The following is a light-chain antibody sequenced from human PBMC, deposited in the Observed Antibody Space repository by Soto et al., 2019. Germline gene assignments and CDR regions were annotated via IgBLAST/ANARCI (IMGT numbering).Light chain of an antibody. V-gene: IGKV1-27*01. CDR1: HFISNF. Sequence: DIQMTQSPSSLSASAGDSVTITCRASHFISNFLAWYHLRPGKPPRLLIYSATTLHSGVPSRFRGSGVGTDFTLTISGLQPEDAGTYYCQSCRNVPYIFAQGTRVE. J-gene: IGKJ2*01. CDR2: SAT. CDR3: QSCRNVPYI.